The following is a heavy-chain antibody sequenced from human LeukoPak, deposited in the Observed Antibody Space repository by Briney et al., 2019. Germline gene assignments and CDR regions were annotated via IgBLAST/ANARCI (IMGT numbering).Heavy chain of an antibody. CDR1: GYTFTGYY. CDR3: ARGKYYYDSSGHNWFDP. D-gene: IGHD3-22*01. Sequence: ASVKVSCKASGYTFTGYYMHWVRQVPGQGLEWMGWINPNSGGTNYAQKFQGRVTMTRDTSISTAYMELSRLRSDDTAVYYCARGKYYYDSSGHNWFDPWGQGTLVTVSS. V-gene: IGHV1-2*02. CDR2: INPNSGGT. J-gene: IGHJ5*02.